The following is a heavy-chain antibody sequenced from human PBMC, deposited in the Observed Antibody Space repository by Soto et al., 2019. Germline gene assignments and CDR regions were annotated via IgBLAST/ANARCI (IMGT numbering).Heavy chain of an antibody. CDR2: IVVGSGNT. D-gene: IGHD3-16*02. J-gene: IGHJ4*02. CDR1: GFTFTSSA. CDR3: AASYIWGSYRYPQAPDY. Sequence: ASVKVSCKASGFTFTSSAMQWVRRARGQRLEWIGWIVVGSGNTNYAQKFQERVTITRDMSTSTAYMELSSLRSEDTAVYYCAASYIWGSYRYPQAPDYWGQGTLVTVSS. V-gene: IGHV1-58*02.